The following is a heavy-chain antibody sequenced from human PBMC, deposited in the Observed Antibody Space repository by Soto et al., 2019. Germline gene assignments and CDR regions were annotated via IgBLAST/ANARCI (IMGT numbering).Heavy chain of an antibody. V-gene: IGHV3-21*04. CDR1: GFTFSSFA. CDR3: SRAPVDSGWLDDY. J-gene: IGHJ4*02. CDR2: ITSSSTYI. Sequence: EVQRVEFGGGLVKPGGSLRLSCAASGFTFSSFAMSWVRQAPGKGLEWVSSITSSSTYIYYADSVKGRFTISRDNAKNWQYLHQNSFRPADMAVYYSSRAPVDSGWLDDYWGQGTLVTVSS. D-gene: IGHD6-19*01.